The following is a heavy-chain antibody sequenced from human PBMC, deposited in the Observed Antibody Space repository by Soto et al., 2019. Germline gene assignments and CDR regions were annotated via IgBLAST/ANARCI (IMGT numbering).Heavy chain of an antibody. Sequence: GESLKISCKGSGSSFTSYWLGWVRRMPGKGLEWMGIIYPGDSDTRYSPSFQGQVTISADKSISTAYLQWSSLKASDTAMYYCARHGIVVVPAAIHTRDYYYGMDVWGQGTTVTVSS. CDR2: IYPGDSDT. CDR1: GSSFTSYW. D-gene: IGHD2-2*01. J-gene: IGHJ6*02. V-gene: IGHV5-51*01. CDR3: ARHGIVVVPAAIHTRDYYYGMDV.